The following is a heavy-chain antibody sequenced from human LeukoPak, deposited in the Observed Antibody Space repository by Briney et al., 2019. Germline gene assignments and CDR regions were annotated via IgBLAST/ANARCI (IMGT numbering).Heavy chain of an antibody. J-gene: IGHJ3*02. CDR1: GYTFTDYY. CDR3: ARGLERLDSNNYLSFAFDI. V-gene: IGHV1-46*01. D-gene: IGHD4-11*01. Sequence: ASVKVSCKASGYTFTDYYMHWVRQAPGQGLEWMGIINTSGGHTNYAQKFQGRVSMTRDTSTGTLYMDLSSLRFEDTAVYYCARGLERLDSNNYLSFAFDIWVQGTMVTV. CDR2: INTSGGHT.